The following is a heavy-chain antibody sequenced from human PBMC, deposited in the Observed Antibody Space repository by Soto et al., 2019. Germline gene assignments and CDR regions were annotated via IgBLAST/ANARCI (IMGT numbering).Heavy chain of an antibody. CDR1: GYTFTSYA. CDR3: AGXQXVVVPAAIELYFDWFDP. J-gene: IGHJ5*02. CDR2: INAGNGNT. V-gene: IGHV1-3*01. D-gene: IGHD2-2*01. Sequence: GASVKVSCKASGYTFTSYAMHCVRQAPGQSLECMGWINAGNGNTKYSEKFQGRVTMTIDTSSMRAYMELSILRSEYRSLYYCAGXQXVVVPAAIELYFDWFDPWGQGTMVTVSS.